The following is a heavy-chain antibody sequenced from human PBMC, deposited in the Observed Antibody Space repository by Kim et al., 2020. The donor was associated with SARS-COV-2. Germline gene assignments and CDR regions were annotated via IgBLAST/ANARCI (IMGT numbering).Heavy chain of an antibody. J-gene: IGHJ5*02. Sequence: GGSLRLSCAASGFIFSNFVMHWVRQAPGEGLEWVAGIWCDGNNKVYADSVKGRFTISRDNAKNTLSLQMNSLRVDDTAVYYCAGEDLMGKPGQFDPWGQGTLVIVSS. V-gene: IGHV3-33*08. CDR1: GFIFSNFV. CDR2: IWCDGNNK. CDR3: AGEDLMGKPGQFDP. D-gene: IGHD2-8*01.